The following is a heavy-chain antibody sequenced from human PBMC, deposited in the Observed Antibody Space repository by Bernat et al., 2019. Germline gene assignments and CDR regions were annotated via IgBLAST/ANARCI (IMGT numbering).Heavy chain of an antibody. D-gene: IGHD2-8*01. J-gene: IGHJ6*02. V-gene: IGHV3-53*01. Sequence: EVQMVESGGGLIQPGGSLRLSCAASGIIVNSNYMSWVRQAPGKGLEWVSVIYNGGSTYYAESVKGRFTISRDNSKNMLYLQMNSLRDEDTAIYYCARDPGNGYNYGMYVWGQGTTVTVSS. CDR2: IYNGGST. CDR3: ARDPGNGYNYGMYV. CDR1: GIIVNSNY.